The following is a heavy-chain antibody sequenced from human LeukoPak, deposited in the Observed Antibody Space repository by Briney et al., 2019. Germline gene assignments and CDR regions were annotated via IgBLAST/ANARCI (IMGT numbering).Heavy chain of an antibody. D-gene: IGHD6-19*01. CDR1: GGSISSYY. Sequence: KPSETLSLTRTVSGGSISSYYWSWIRQPPGKGLEWIGNIYTSGNTNYNPSLKSRVAISVDTSKNQFSLKLNSVTAADTAVYYCARPYSSGWSGAFDIWGQGTMVTVSS. J-gene: IGHJ3*02. CDR2: IYTSGNT. CDR3: ARPYSSGWSGAFDI. V-gene: IGHV4-4*09.